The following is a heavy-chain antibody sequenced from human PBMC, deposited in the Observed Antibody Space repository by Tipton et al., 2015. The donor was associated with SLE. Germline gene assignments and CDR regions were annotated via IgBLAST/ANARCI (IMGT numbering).Heavy chain of an antibody. CDR3: ARLSTDYADRSGYGYFDH. J-gene: IGHJ4*02. Sequence: TLSLTCVVSDYSISSTYYWGWIRQPPGKGLEWIGNIYHTGTTYYIPSLKSRVTISIDASKNSFSLKMTAVTAADTAVYYCARLSTDYADRSGYGYFDHWGQGTLVTVSS. V-gene: IGHV4-38-2*01. CDR2: IYHTGTT. CDR1: DYSISSTYY. D-gene: IGHD3-22*01.